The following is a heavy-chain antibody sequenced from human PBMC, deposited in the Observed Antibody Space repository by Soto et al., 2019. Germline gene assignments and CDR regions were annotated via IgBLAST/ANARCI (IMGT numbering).Heavy chain of an antibody. D-gene: IGHD2-15*01. CDR1: GFTVGSKY. J-gene: IGHJ6*04. V-gene: IGHV3-66*01. CDR3: RGVEVHCGGGRRYGVPMEA. Sequence: EVQLVESGGGLVQPGESLRLSCAASGFTVGSKYMSWVRQAPGKGLEWVSLIQSGGSTYYAGSVKGRFTISRDNSENILFLKRTSLRGEDTAVYYGRGVEVHCGGGRRYGVPMEAWGKGTTVTVSA. CDR2: IQSGGST.